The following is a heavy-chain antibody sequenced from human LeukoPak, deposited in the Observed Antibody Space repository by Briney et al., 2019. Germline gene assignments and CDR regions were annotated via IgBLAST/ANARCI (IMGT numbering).Heavy chain of an antibody. Sequence: GGSLRLSCAASGFTFSSYAMHWVRQAPGKGLEWVAVISYDGSNKYYADSVKGRFTISRDNSKNTLYLQMNSLRAEDTAVYYCATLWFGKLSRLDAFDIWGQGTMVTVSS. CDR1: GFTFSSYA. CDR3: ATLWFGKLSRLDAFDI. J-gene: IGHJ3*02. V-gene: IGHV3-30-3*01. CDR2: ISYDGSNK. D-gene: IGHD3-10*01.